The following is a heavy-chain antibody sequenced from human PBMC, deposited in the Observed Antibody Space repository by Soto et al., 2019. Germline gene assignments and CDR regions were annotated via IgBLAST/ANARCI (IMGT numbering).Heavy chain of an antibody. J-gene: IGHJ5*02. Sequence: SVKVSCKASGGTFSSYAISWVRQAPGQGLEWMGGIIPIFGTVNYAQKFQGRVTITADESTSTAYMELSSLRSEDTAVYYCARVGDFWVHGDSYNWFDPWGQGTLVTVSS. V-gene: IGHV1-69*13. CDR2: IIPIFGTV. D-gene: IGHD3-3*01. CDR3: ARVGDFWVHGDSYNWFDP. CDR1: GGTFSSYA.